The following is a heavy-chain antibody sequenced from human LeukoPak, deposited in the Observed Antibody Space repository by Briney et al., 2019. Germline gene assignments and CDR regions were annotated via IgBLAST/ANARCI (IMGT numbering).Heavy chain of an antibody. D-gene: IGHD5-18*01. Sequence: GGSLRLSCAASGFTFSSYGMHWVRQAPGKGLEWVAVISYDGSNKYYADSVKGRFTISRDNSKNTLYLQMNSLRAEDTAVYYCAKDERGYSRNPDYWGQGTLVTVSS. V-gene: IGHV3-30*18. CDR3: AKDERGYSRNPDY. CDR1: GFTFSSYG. J-gene: IGHJ4*02. CDR2: ISYDGSNK.